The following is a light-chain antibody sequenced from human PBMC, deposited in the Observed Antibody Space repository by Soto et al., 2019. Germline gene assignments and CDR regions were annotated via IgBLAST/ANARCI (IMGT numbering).Light chain of an antibody. V-gene: IGKV3-15*01. CDR2: GAS. CDR1: QSVGSN. CDR3: QQYNSWPPT. Sequence: EIVMTQSPATLSVSPGERATLSCRASQSVGSNLAWYRQKPGQAPRLLIYGASTRATGIPVRFSGSGSGTDFTLTSSSLQSGDFAVYSCQQYNSWPPTFGQGTKVDVK. J-gene: IGKJ1*01.